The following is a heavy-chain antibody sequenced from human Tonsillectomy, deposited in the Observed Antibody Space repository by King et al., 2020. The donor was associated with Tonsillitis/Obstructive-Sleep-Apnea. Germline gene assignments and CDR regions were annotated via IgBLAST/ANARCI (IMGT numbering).Heavy chain of an antibody. Sequence: EQLVQSGAEVKKPGESLKISCKGSGYSFTSYWIGWVRPMPGKGLEWRGIIYPGDSATRHSPSFQGQVTISADKSLSTAYLQWSSLKASDTAMSYCARHPIAVAVKDYYYMDVWGKGTTVTVSS. J-gene: IGHJ6*03. V-gene: IGHV5-51*01. CDR2: IYPGDSAT. D-gene: IGHD6-19*01. CDR3: ARHPIAVAVKDYYYMDV. CDR1: GYSFTSYW.